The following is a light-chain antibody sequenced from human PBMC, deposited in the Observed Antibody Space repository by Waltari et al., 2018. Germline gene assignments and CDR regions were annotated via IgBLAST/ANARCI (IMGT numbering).Light chain of an antibody. V-gene: IGKV1-33*01. CDR3: QQYDNLPYT. J-gene: IGKJ2*01. Sequence: DIQMTQSPSSLSASVGDRVTITCQASQDFSNYLNWYQQKPGKAPKHLIYDASNLETGGPSRFSGSGSGTDFTFTISSLQPEDIATYYCQQYDNLPYTFGQGTKLEIK. CDR2: DAS. CDR1: QDFSNY.